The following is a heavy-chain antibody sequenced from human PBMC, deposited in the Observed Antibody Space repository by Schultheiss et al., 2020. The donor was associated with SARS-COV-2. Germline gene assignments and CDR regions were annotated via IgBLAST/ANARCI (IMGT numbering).Heavy chain of an antibody. V-gene: IGHV4-30-4*01. D-gene: IGHD2-15*01. Sequence: SETLSLTCTVSGGSISSGDYYWSWIRQPPGKGLEWIGYIYYSGSTYYNPSLKSRVTISVDTSKNQFSLKLSSVTAADTAVYYCARLVGGLVDWFDPWGQGTLVTVSS. CDR2: IYYSGST. CDR1: GGSISSGDYY. CDR3: ARLVGGLVDWFDP. J-gene: IGHJ5*02.